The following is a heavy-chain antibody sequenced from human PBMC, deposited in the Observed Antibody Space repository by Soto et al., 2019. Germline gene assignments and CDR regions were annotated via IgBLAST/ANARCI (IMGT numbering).Heavy chain of an antibody. V-gene: IGHV3-64*01. CDR3: ARAYCGGDCYSRVPFLDYYYGMDV. D-gene: IGHD2-21*02. J-gene: IGHJ6*02. CDR1: GFTFRSYA. CDR2: ISSNGGST. Sequence: PGGSLRLSCAASGFTFRSYAMHWVRQAPGKGLEYVSSISSNGGSTYYANSVKGRFTISRDNSKNTLYLQMGSLRAEDMAVYYCARAYCGGDCYSRVPFLDYYYGMDVWGQGTTVTVSS.